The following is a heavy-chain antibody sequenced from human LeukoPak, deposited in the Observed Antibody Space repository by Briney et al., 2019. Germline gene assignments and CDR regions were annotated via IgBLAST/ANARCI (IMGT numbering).Heavy chain of an antibody. V-gene: IGHV3-7*01. CDR2: IRQDESEK. J-gene: IGHJ3*02. Sequence: GGSLRLSCVASRFSFSTYWMSWVRQAPGKGLEGVANIRQDESEKYYVDSVKGRFTISRDNAKNSLYLQMNGLRAEDTAVYYCVRARLRSVDWLLSESFDMWGQGTLVTVSS. D-gene: IGHD3-9*01. CDR1: RFSFSTYW. CDR3: VRARLRSVDWLLSESFDM.